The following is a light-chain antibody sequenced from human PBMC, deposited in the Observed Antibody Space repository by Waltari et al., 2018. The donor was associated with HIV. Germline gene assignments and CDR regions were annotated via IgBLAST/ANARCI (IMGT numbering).Light chain of an antibody. CDR1: QSIGPW. V-gene: IGKV1-5*03. CDR3: QQYSIYPRT. Sequence: DIQMTQPSSTLSASERDRVTSTCRASQSIGPWLAWYQQRPGRAPNLLIYEASSLESGVPSSFSGSGSGTEFTLTINSLQPDDFSTYYCQQYSIYPRTFGQGTKVEIK. CDR2: EAS. J-gene: IGKJ1*01.